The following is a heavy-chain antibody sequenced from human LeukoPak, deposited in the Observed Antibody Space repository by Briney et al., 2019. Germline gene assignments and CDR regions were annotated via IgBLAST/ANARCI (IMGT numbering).Heavy chain of an antibody. CDR2: IYTSGCT. D-gene: IGHD1-26*01. V-gene: IGHV4-4*07. CDR3: ARDVKWELVRWFDP. J-gene: IGHJ5*02. Sequence: SETLSLTWTVSGGSISSYYWSWIRQPAGKGLEWIGRIYTSGCTNYNPSLKSRVTMSVDTSKNQFSLKLSSVTAADTAVYYCARDVKWELVRWFDPWGQGTLVTVSS. CDR1: GGSISSYY.